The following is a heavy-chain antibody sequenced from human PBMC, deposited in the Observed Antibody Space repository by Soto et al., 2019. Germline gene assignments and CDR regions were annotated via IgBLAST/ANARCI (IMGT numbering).Heavy chain of an antibody. J-gene: IGHJ3*01. CDR3: ARGDRGAFDL. D-gene: IGHD2-21*02. Sequence: EVQLVESEGGLVQPGGSLRLSCAASGFTFSYYWMHWVRQAPGQGLVWVSRIHSDGSSTTYADSVKGRFTISRDNDKNTLYLQMNGVRAEDTAVYYCARGDRGAFDLWGQGTMVTVSS. V-gene: IGHV3-74*01. CDR1: GFTFSYYW. CDR2: IHSDGSST.